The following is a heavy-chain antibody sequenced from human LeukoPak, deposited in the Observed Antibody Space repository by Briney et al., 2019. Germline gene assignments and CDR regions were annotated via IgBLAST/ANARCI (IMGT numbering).Heavy chain of an antibody. CDR2: ISGSGTTI. J-gene: IGHJ3*02. V-gene: IGHV3-48*03. Sequence: GGSLRLSCAASGVTFSSYDMNWVRQAPGKGLEWVSYISGSGTTIYYAYSVKGRFTISRDYSKNSLYLQMNSLRAEDTAVYYCARDLVSGAYTFDIWGQGTMVTVSS. CDR3: ARDLVSGAYTFDI. D-gene: IGHD3-16*01. CDR1: GVTFSSYD.